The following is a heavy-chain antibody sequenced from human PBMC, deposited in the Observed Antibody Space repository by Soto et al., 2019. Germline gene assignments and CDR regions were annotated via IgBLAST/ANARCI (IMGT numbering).Heavy chain of an antibody. D-gene: IGHD2-15*01. Sequence: PSETLSLTCTVSGGSISSSSYYWGWIRQPPGKRLEWIGSIYYSGSTYYNPSLKSRVTISVDTSKNQFSLKLSSVTAADTAVYYCARRTGCSGGSCYSGNWFDPWGQGTLVTVSS. CDR2: IYYSGST. V-gene: IGHV4-39*01. CDR1: GGSISSSSYY. J-gene: IGHJ5*02. CDR3: ARRTGCSGGSCYSGNWFDP.